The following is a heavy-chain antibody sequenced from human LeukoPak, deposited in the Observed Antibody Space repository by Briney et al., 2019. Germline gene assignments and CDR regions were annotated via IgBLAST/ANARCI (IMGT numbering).Heavy chain of an antibody. CDR2: ISAYNGNT. J-gene: IGHJ6*02. D-gene: IGHD3-16*01. V-gene: IGHV1-18*01. Sequence: GASVKVSCKASGYTFTSYGISWVRQAPGQGLEWMGWISAYNGNTNYAQKLQGRVTMTTDTSTSTAYMELRSLRSDDTAVYYCARDAPIYTKYYYYYGMDVWGQGTTVTVSS. CDR3: ARDAPIYTKYYYYYGMDV. CDR1: GYTFTSYG.